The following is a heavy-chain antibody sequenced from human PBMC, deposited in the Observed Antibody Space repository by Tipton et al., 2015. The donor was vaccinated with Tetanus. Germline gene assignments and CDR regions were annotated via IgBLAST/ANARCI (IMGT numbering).Heavy chain of an antibody. D-gene: IGHD6-13*01. V-gene: IGHV3-21*01. CDR3: AAGGGYSGSLLFDP. CDR1: GFTFSGHS. Sequence: VQLVQSGGGSVKPGGSLRLSCAVSGFTFSGHSMNWVRQAPGKGLEWVAFISSVNTYIFYADSVKGRFTISRDNTKSSLYLQMNSLRAEDTALYFCAAGGGYSGSLLFDPWGQGTLVTVSS. CDR2: ISSVNTYI. J-gene: IGHJ5*02.